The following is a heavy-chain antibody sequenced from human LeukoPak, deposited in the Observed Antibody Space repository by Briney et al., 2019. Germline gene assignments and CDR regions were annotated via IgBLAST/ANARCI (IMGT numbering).Heavy chain of an antibody. CDR2: IYHSGST. CDR1: GDSISSSSYY. Sequence: SETLSLTCTVSGDSISSSSYYWGWIRQPPGKGLEWIGSIYHSGSTYYNPSLKSRVTISVDRSKNQFSLKLSSVTAADTAVYYCARVGAVLRFLGYMDVWGKGTTVTVSS. J-gene: IGHJ6*03. D-gene: IGHD3-3*01. V-gene: IGHV4-39*07. CDR3: ARVGAVLRFLGYMDV.